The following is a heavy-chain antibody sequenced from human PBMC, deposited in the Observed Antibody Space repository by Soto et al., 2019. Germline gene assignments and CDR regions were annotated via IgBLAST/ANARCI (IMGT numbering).Heavy chain of an antibody. V-gene: IGHV3-7*03. CDR1: GFTLSNYW. Sequence: QSGGSLRLSCAASGFTLSNYWMTWVRQAPGKGLEWVANINKDGSQKNYVDSVKGRFTIARDNGQNSLSLQINNLRVEDTAVYYCVRELGLAYWGQGALVTVSS. CDR3: VRELGLAY. D-gene: IGHD7-27*01. CDR2: INKDGSQK. J-gene: IGHJ4*02.